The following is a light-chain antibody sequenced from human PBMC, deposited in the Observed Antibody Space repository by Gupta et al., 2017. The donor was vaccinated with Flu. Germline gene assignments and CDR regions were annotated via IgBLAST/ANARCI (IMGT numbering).Light chain of an antibody. Sequence: QSALTQPASVSGSPGQSITISCTGTSSDVGSYNFVSWYQLHPGKAPKLMIHDVTNRPSGVSNRFSGSKSGNTASLIISGLQAEDEADYYCCSYTTSNTYVFGTGTKVT. CDR3: CSYTTSNTYV. CDR1: SSDVGSYNF. CDR2: DVT. V-gene: IGLV2-14*03. J-gene: IGLJ1*01.